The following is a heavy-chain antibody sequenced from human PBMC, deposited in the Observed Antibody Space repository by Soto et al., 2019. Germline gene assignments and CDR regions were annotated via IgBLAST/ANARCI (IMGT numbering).Heavy chain of an antibody. CDR2: ISGSGVSA. D-gene: IGHD3-22*01. J-gene: IGHJ4*02. CDR3: AKARVVITSYYFDN. V-gene: IGHV3-23*01. Sequence: GGSLRLSCAASGFTFSSSAMSWVRQAPGKGLEWVSAISGSGVSAYYADSVKGRFTISRDNSKNTLSLQMTSLRAEDTAVYYCAKARVVITSYYFDNWGQGTLVTVSS. CDR1: GFTFSSSA.